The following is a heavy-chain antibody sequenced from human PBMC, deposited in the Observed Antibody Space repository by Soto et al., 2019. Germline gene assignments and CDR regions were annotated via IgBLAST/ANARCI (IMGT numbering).Heavy chain of an antibody. CDR2: ISDRGSNT. V-gene: IGHV3-30-3*01. J-gene: IGHJ4*02. CDR3: ARDSDGYSYDSSGYFNFDY. D-gene: IGHD3-22*01. CDR1: PFALITYA. Sequence: PGGALRHSGPAAPFALITYAMHWVRHAPRKGLEWVSHISDRGSNTYYADSVRGRFTISRDNSKNTLYLQMNSLRAEDTAVYYCARDSDGYSYDSSGYFNFDYWGQGTLVTV.